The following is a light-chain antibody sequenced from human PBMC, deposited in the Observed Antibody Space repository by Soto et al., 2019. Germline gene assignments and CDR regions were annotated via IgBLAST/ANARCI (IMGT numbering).Light chain of an antibody. CDR2: LNSDGSH. CDR3: QTRGTGTHVV. Sequence: QSVLTQSPSASASLGASVKLTCTLSSGHSNYAIAWHQQQPEKGPRYLMKLNSDGSHSKGDGIPDRFSGSSSGAERYLTISSLQSEDEADYYCQTRGTGTHVVLGGGTQLTVL. CDR1: SGHSNYA. J-gene: IGLJ2*01. V-gene: IGLV4-69*01.